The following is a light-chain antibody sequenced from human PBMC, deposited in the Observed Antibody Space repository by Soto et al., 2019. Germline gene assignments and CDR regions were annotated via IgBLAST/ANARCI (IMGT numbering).Light chain of an antibody. Sequence: AIQMTQSPSSLAASVGDRVTITCRASQDIRNELGWYQQKPGKAPKLLVFAATSLQDGVPSRFSGSTSGSDFTLTISSLQPEDFATYYCLQDYTFPLTFGQGIRVEIK. V-gene: IGKV1-6*01. CDR2: AAT. CDR3: LQDYTFPLT. J-gene: IGKJ1*01. CDR1: QDIRNE.